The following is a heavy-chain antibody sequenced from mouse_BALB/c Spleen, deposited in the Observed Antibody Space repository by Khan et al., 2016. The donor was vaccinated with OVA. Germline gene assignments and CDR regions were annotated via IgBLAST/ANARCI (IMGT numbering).Heavy chain of an antibody. V-gene: IGHV3-6*02. CDR3: ASKSYGKGAY. J-gene: IGHJ3*01. CDR2: ISYDGSN. D-gene: IGHD2-1*01. CDR1: GYSITSGYY. Sequence: EVQLQESGPGLVKPSQSLSLTCSVTGYSITSGYYWSWIRQFPGNRLEWMGYISYDGSNNYNPSLKNRISITRDTSKKQFFLKLNSVTTEDTATLYCASKSYGKGAYWGHGTLVTVSA.